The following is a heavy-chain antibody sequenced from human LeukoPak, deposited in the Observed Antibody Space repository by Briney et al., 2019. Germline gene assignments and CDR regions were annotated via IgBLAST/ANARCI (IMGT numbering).Heavy chain of an antibody. CDR3: TTDSYYYDSSGYYPY. J-gene: IGHJ4*02. CDR1: GFTFSNAW. V-gene: IGHV3-15*01. D-gene: IGHD3-22*01. Sequence: GGSLRLSCAASGFTFSNAWMSWVRQAPGKGLEWVGRIKSKTDGGTTDYAAPVKGRFTISRDDSKNTLYLQMNSLKTEDTAMYYCTTDSYYYDSSGYYPYWGQGTLVTVSS. CDR2: IKSKTDGGTT.